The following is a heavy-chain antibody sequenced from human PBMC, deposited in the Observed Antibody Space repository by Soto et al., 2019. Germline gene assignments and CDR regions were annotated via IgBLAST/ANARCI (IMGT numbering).Heavy chain of an antibody. J-gene: IGHJ6*02. V-gene: IGHV1-24*01. CDR3: ATLSWGIAAAGHYYYYGMDV. D-gene: IGHD6-13*01. Sequence: ASVKVSRKVSGYTLTELSMHWVRQAPGKGLEWMGGFDPEDGETIYAQKFQGRVTMTEDTSTDTAYMELSSLRSEDTAVYYCATLSWGIAAAGHYYYYGMDVWGQGTTVTVSS. CDR1: GYTLTELS. CDR2: FDPEDGET.